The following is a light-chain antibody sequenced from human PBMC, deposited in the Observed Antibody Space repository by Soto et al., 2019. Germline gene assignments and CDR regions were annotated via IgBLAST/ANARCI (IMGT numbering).Light chain of an antibody. Sequence: EIVLTQSPATLSLYPGERATLSCRASQSVSSYLAWYQQKPGQAPRLLIYDASNRATGIPARFSGSGSGTDFTLTISSLEPEDFACYCCQQRSHWPLTLGGGTRVEIK. CDR1: QSVSSY. CDR3: QQRSHWPLT. CDR2: DAS. V-gene: IGKV3-11*01. J-gene: IGKJ4*01.